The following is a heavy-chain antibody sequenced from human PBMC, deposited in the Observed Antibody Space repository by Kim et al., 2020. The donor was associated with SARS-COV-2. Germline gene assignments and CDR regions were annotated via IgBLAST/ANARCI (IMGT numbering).Heavy chain of an antibody. Sequence: ASVKVSCKASGYTFTGYYMHWVRQAPGQGLEWMGWINPNSGGTHYAQKFQGWVTMTRDTSISTAYMELSRLRSDDTAMYYCARDRGFENYDFWSGYYYYYGMDVWGQGTTVTVSS. J-gene: IGHJ6*02. CDR3: ARDRGFENYDFWSGYYYYYGMDV. D-gene: IGHD3-3*01. CDR2: INPNSGGT. V-gene: IGHV1-2*04. CDR1: GYTFTGYY.